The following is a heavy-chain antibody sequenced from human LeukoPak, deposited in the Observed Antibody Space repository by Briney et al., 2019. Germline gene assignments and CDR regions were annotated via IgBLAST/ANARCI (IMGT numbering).Heavy chain of an antibody. CDR3: ARARDGYNPLFDY. CDR1: GYTFTGYY. D-gene: IGHD5-24*01. CDR2: INPNSGGT. V-gene: IGHV1-2*04. J-gene: IGHJ4*02. Sequence: ASVKVSCKASGYTFTGYYMHWVRQAPGQGLEWMGWINPNSGGTNYAQKFQGWVTMTRDTSISTAYMELSRLRSDDTAVYYCARARDGYNPLFDYWGRGTLVTVSS.